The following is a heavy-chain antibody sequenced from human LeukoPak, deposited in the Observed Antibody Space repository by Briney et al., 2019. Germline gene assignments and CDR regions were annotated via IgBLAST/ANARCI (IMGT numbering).Heavy chain of an antibody. D-gene: IGHD6-19*01. CDR1: GGSISSGSYY. CDR2: IYTSGST. V-gene: IGHV4-61*02. CDR3: AISAWSFDY. Sequence: SETLSLTCTVSGGSISSGSYYWSWIRQPAGKGLEWIGRIYTSGSTNYNPSLKSRVTISVDTSKNQFSLKVSSVTAADTAVYYCAISAWSFDYWGQGTLVTVSS. J-gene: IGHJ4*02.